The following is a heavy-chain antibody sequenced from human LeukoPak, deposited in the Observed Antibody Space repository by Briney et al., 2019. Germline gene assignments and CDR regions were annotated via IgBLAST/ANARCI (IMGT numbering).Heavy chain of an antibody. J-gene: IGHJ6*04. CDR2: ISAYNGNT. V-gene: IGHV1-18*01. CDR3: AREGLWFGELFGEMEV. Sequence: GASVKVSCKASGYTFTSYGISWVRQAPGQGPEWMGWISAYNGNTNYAQKLQGRVTMTTDTSTSTAYMELRSLRSDDKAVYYCAREGLWFGELFGEMEVWGKGTTVTVSS. CDR1: GYTFTSYG. D-gene: IGHD3-10*01.